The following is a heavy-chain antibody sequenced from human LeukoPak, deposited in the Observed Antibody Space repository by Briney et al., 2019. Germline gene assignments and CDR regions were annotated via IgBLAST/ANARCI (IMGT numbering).Heavy chain of an antibody. Sequence: ASVTVSCKVSGYTLTESSMHWVRQPPGNGLEWMGGFDPEGGEPIYAQKIQGRVTMTEDTSVHTAYMELRSLRSEDTAVYYCVTDIRSGWRNYWGQGTLITVSS. V-gene: IGHV1-24*01. CDR2: FDPEGGEP. J-gene: IGHJ4*02. CDR1: GYTLTESS. D-gene: IGHD6-19*01. CDR3: VTDIRSGWRNY.